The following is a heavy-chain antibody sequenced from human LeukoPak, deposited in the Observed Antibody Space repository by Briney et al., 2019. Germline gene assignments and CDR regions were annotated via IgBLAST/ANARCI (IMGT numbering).Heavy chain of an antibody. V-gene: IGHV5-51*01. J-gene: IGHJ4*02. CDR1: GYSFPNYW. CDR3: ARRGPTKEYDY. D-gene: IGHD6-6*01. CDR2: VYPGDSDT. Sequence: GESLKISCKASGYSFPNYWIAWVRQMPGKGLEWMWSVYPGDSDTRYSPSFQGQVTISADKSISTAYLHWSSLQASDTAMYYCARRGPTKEYDYWGQGTLVTVSS.